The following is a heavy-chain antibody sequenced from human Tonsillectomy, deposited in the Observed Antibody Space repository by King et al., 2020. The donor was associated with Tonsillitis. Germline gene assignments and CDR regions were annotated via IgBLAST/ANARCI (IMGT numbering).Heavy chain of an antibody. CDR3: AKDLSAYCSSTNCYIGVDV. CDR2: ISYDGSNR. CDR1: GFTFSSYG. D-gene: IGHD2-2*02. J-gene: IGHJ6*02. Sequence: VQLVESGGGVVQPGRSLRLSCAASGFTFSSYGMHWVRQGPGKGLEWVAVISYDGSNRYYVDSVKGRFTISRDNSKNTLYLQMNSLRAEDTTMYYCAKDLSAYCSSTNCYIGVDVWGQGTTVTVSS. V-gene: IGHV3-30*18.